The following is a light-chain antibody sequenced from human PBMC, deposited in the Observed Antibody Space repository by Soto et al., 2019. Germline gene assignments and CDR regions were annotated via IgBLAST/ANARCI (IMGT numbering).Light chain of an antibody. CDR2: EVS. CDR3: SSYTSSSTLDV. V-gene: IGLV2-14*01. J-gene: IGLJ1*01. CDR1: SSYVGGYNY. Sequence: QCALTQRAAVSGSPGQSITISFTGTSSYVGGYNYVSWYQQHPGKAPKLMIYEVSNRPSGVSNRFSGSKSGNTASLTISGLQAEDEADYYCSSYTSSSTLDVFGTGTKVTVL.